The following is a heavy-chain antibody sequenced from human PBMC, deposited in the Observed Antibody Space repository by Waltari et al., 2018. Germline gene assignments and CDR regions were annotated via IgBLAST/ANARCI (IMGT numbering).Heavy chain of an antibody. CDR1: GGPFSSYA. D-gene: IGHD5-12*01. V-gene: IGHV1-69*13. J-gene: IGHJ3*02. CDR3: ADTRGYSGYDLEGDAFDI. CDR2: IIPIFGTA. Sequence: QVQLVQSGAEVKKPGSSVKVSCKASGGPFSSYAISWVRQAPGPGLEWMGGIIPIFGTANYAQKFQGRVTITADESTSTAYMELSSLRSEDTAVYYCADTRGYSGYDLEGDAFDIWGQGTMVTVSS.